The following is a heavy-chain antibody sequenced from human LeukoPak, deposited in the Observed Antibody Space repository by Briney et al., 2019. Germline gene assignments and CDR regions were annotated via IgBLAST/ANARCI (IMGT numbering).Heavy chain of an antibody. CDR1: GGSFSGYY. D-gene: IGHD3-22*01. J-gene: IGHJ4*02. Sequence: SETLSLTCAVYGGSFSGYYWSWIRQPPGKGLEWIGEINHSGSTNYNPSLKSRVTISVDTSKNQFSLKLSSVTAADTAVYYCAKGYYDSSGYYNQYWGQGTLVTVSS. V-gene: IGHV4-34*01. CDR3: AKGYYDSSGYYNQY. CDR2: INHSGST.